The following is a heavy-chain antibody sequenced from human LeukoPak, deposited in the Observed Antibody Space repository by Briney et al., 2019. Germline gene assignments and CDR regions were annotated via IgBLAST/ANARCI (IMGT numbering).Heavy chain of an antibody. Sequence: PGGSLRLSCAASGFTFSSYAMHWVRQAPGKGLEWVAVISYDGSNKYYADSVKGQFTISRDNSKDTLYLQMNSLRAEDTAVYYCARDRVVRGVIAPLDYWGQGTLVTVSS. CDR3: ARDRVVRGVIAPLDY. V-gene: IGHV3-30-3*01. CDR2: ISYDGSNK. CDR1: GFTFSSYA. J-gene: IGHJ4*02. D-gene: IGHD3-10*01.